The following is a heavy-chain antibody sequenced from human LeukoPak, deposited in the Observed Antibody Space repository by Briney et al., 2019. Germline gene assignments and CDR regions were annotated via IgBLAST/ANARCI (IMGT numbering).Heavy chain of an antibody. CDR2: ISYDGSNK. D-gene: IGHD5-24*01. Sequence: PGGSLRLSCAASGFTFSSYAMHWVRQVPGKGLEWVAVISYDGSNKYYADSVKGRFTISRDNSKNTLYLQMNSLRAEDTAVYYCARDGRWLQSQGGKANFDYWGQGTLVTVSS. CDR1: GFTFSSYA. V-gene: IGHV3-30-3*01. CDR3: ARDGRWLQSQGGKANFDY. J-gene: IGHJ4*02.